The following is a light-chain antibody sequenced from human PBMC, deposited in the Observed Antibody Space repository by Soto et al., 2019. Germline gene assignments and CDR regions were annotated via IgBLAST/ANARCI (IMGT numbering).Light chain of an antibody. CDR3: QQYNNWPPRT. CDR1: QSVSSSY. Sequence: EIVLTQSPGTLSVSPGERATLSCMASQSVSSSYLAWYQQKPGQAPRLLIYGASTRATGIPARFSGSGSGTEFTLTISSLQSEDFAVYYCQQYNNWPPRTFGQGTKVDIK. V-gene: IGKV3-15*01. CDR2: GAS. J-gene: IGKJ1*01.